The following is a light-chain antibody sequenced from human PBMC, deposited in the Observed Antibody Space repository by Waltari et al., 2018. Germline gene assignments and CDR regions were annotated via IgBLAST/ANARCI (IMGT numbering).Light chain of an antibody. J-gene: IGKJ4*01. V-gene: IGKV3-11*01. CDR3: QQRRNWPLT. CDR1: QSVGTY. CDR2: DAS. Sequence: EIMLTQSPAVLSSSPGGRATLSCRASQSVGTYLAWSQQRPGQSPRLLIYDASYRATGIPARFSGSGSETDFTLTISSLQPEDFAVYYCQQRRNWPLTFGGGTRVQI.